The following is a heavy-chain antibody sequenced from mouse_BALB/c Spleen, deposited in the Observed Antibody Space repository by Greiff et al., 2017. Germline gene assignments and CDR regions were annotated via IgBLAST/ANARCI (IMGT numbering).Heavy chain of an antibody. Sequence: EVKLMESGGGLVQPGGSRKLSCAASGFTFSSFGMHWVRQAPEKGLEWVAYISSGSSTIYYADTVKGRFTISRDNPKNTLFLQMTSLRSEDTAMYYCARRDWVYAMDYWGQGTSVTVSS. V-gene: IGHV5-17*02. CDR1: GFTFSSFG. CDR3: ARRDWVYAMDY. J-gene: IGHJ4*01. CDR2: ISSGSSTI. D-gene: IGHD4-1*01.